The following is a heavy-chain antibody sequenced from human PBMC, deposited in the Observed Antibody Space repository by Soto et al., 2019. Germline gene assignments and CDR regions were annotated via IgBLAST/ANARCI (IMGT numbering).Heavy chain of an antibody. J-gene: IGHJ6*02. CDR3: ARPPRRDFWSGYSNYYYGMDV. CDR2: IIPIFGTT. Sequence: SVKVSCKASGGTFSSYAISWVRQAHGQGLEWMGGIIPIFGTTNYAQKFQGRVTITADESTSTAYMELSSLRSEDTAVYYCARPPRRDFWSGYSNYYYGMDVWGQGTTVTVSS. CDR1: GGTFSSYA. D-gene: IGHD3-3*01. V-gene: IGHV1-69*13.